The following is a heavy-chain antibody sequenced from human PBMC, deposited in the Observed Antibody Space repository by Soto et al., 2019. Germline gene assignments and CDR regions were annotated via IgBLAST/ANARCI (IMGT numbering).Heavy chain of an antibody. CDR1: GFPFRRYG. CDR2: ISYDGSNK. J-gene: IGHJ3*02. Sequence: PGESPKISCSASGFPFRRYGMHLVRQAPGKGLVWVAVISYDGSNKYYADSVKGRFTISRDNSKNTLYLQMNSLRPEDTAVYYCARSYCSSTSCYMGDAFDIWGQGTMVTVSS. CDR3: ARSYCSSTSCYMGDAFDI. D-gene: IGHD2-2*02. V-gene: IGHV3-30*03.